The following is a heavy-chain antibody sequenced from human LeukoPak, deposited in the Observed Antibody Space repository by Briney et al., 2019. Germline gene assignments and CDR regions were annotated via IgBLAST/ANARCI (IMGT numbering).Heavy chain of an antibody. D-gene: IGHD1-1*01. Sequence: PGGSLRLSCAASGFTFSSYWMHWVRQAPGKGLVWVSRINSDGSSTSYADSVKGRFTISRDNAKNTLYLQMNTLRAEDTSFYYCAKDNSHWLFDYWGRGTLVTVSS. V-gene: IGHV3-74*01. J-gene: IGHJ4*02. CDR1: GFTFSSYW. CDR3: AKDNSHWLFDY. CDR2: INSDGSST.